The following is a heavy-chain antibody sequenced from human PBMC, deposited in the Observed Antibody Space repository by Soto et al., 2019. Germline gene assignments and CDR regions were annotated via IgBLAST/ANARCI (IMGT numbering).Heavy chain of an antibody. D-gene: IGHD3-16*01. CDR1: GFIFSGYN. Sequence: PGGSLRLSCAASGFIFSGYNMNWVRQAPGKGLEWISSIGTRTNYIYYADSVKGRFTISRDNAKNSLYLQLNSLRAEDTAVYYCFGGVSGAPDYYYMDVWGKGTTVTVSS. CDR3: FGGVSGAPDYYYMDV. V-gene: IGHV3-21*01. CDR2: IGTRTNYI. J-gene: IGHJ6*03.